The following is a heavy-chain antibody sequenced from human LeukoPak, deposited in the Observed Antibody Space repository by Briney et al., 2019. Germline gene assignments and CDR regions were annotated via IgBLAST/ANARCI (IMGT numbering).Heavy chain of an antibody. J-gene: IGHJ2*01. CDR3: ARTSIWYFDL. V-gene: IGHV4-59*01. Sequence: SETLSLTCTASGGSISSYYWSWIRQPPGKGLEWIGYIYYSGSTNYNPCLKSRVTISVDTSKNQFSLELSSVTAADTAVYYCARTSIWYFDLWGRGTLVTVSS. CDR2: IYYSGST. CDR1: GGSISSYY.